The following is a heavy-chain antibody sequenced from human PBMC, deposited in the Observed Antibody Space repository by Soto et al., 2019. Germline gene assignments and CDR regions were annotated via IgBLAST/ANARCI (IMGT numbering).Heavy chain of an antibody. CDR1: GFTFSSYA. V-gene: IGHV3-23*01. CDR2: ISGSGGSI. J-gene: IGHJ4*02. CDR3: AKDHPLRFLEWLQVPLDFDY. D-gene: IGHD3-3*01. Sequence: GGSLRLSCAASGFTFSSYAMSWVRQAPGKGLEWVSAISGSGGSIYYADSVKGRFTISRDNSKNTLYLQMNSLRAEDTAVYYCAKDHPLRFLEWLQVPLDFDYWGQGTLVTVSS.